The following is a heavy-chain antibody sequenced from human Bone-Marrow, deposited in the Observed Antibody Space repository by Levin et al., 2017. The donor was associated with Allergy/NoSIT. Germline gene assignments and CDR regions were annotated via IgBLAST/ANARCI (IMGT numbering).Heavy chain of an antibody. CDR3: AKASDIAARPPQMSFDY. J-gene: IGHJ4*02. Sequence: GGSLRLSCAASGFTFSSYAMSWVRQAPGKGLEWVSAISGSGGSTYYADSVKGRFTISRDNSKNTLYLQMNSLRAEDTAVYYCAKASDIAARPPQMSFDYWGQGTLVTVSS. CDR1: GFTFSSYA. CDR2: ISGSGGST. D-gene: IGHD6-6*01. V-gene: IGHV3-23*01.